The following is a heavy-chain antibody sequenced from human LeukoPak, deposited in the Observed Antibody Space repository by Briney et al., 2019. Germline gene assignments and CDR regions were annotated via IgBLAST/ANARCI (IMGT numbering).Heavy chain of an antibody. CDR1: GFTFSSYG. J-gene: IGHJ4*02. D-gene: IGHD6-19*01. Sequence: PGRSLRLSCAASGFTFSSYGMHWVRQAPGKGLEWVAVISYDGSNKYYADSVKGRFTISRDNSKNTLYLQMNSLRAEDTAVYYCARESLRYSSGWYEKYWGQGTLVTVSS. V-gene: IGHV3-30*03. CDR3: ARESLRYSSGWYEKY. CDR2: ISYDGSNK.